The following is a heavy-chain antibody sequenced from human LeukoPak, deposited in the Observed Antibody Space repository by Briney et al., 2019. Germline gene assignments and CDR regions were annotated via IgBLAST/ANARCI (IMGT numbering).Heavy chain of an antibody. CDR2: ISYDGSNK. Sequence: PGGSLRLSCAASGFTFSSYAMHWVRQAPGKGLEWVAVISYDGSNKYYADSVKGRFTISRDNSKNTLYLQMNSLRAEDTAVYYCARERNLADNGGGFDYWGQGTLVTVSS. J-gene: IGHJ4*02. CDR3: ARERNLADNGGGFDY. D-gene: IGHD7-27*01. CDR1: GFTFSSYA. V-gene: IGHV3-30-3*01.